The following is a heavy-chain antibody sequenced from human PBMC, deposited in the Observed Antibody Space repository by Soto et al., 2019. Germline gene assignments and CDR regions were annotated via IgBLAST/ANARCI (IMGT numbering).Heavy chain of an antibody. Sequence: QEHLVESGGGLVKPGGSLRLSCAASGFTFSANYMSWIRQATGKGLEWISYISSSGTYTDYAGSVKGRFTISRDNAENALLLQMTGLRTENTAVYYWARSDILTGWSFDSWGPGPLVIVSS. J-gene: IGHJ4*02. CDR1: GFTFSANY. CDR3: ARSDILTGWSFDS. V-gene: IGHV3-11*05. D-gene: IGHD3-9*01. CDR2: ISSSGTYT.